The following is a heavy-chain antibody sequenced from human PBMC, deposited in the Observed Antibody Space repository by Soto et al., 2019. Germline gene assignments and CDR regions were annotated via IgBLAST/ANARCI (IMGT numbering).Heavy chain of an antibody. CDR2: INPNSGGT. J-gene: IGHJ4*02. D-gene: IGHD5-12*01. Sequence: ASVKVSCKASGYTFTGYYMHWVRQAPGQRLEWIGWINPNSGGTNYAQKFQGWVTMTRDTSISTAYMELSRLRSDDTAVYYCARVLNSYYSGYDLAYWGQGTLVTVSS. CDR3: ARVLNSYYSGYDLAY. V-gene: IGHV1-2*04. CDR1: GYTFTGYY.